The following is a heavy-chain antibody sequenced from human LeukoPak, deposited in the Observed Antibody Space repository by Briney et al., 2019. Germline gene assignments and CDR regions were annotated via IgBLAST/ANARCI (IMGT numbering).Heavy chain of an antibody. Sequence: GGSLRLSCAASGFTFSSYSMNWVRQAPGKGLEWVSSISSSSSYIYYADSVKGRFTISRDNAKNSLYLQMNSLRAEDTAVYYCARDRSYDSSGRSPNDYWGQGTLVAVSS. CDR2: ISSSSSYI. CDR3: ARDRSYDSSGRSPNDY. CDR1: GFTFSSYS. D-gene: IGHD3-22*01. J-gene: IGHJ4*02. V-gene: IGHV3-21*01.